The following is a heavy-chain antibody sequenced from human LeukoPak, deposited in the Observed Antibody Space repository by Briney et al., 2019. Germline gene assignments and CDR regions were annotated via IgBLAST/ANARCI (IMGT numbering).Heavy chain of an antibody. Sequence: GGSLRLSCAASGFTFYDYTMHWVRQTPGKGLEWVSLISWDGGSTYYADSVKGRFTISRDNSKNSLYLQMNSLRTEDTALYYCASLVGANDYWGQGTLVTVSS. CDR2: ISWDGGST. V-gene: IGHV3-43*01. J-gene: IGHJ4*02. D-gene: IGHD1-26*01. CDR1: GFTFYDYT. CDR3: ASLVGANDY.